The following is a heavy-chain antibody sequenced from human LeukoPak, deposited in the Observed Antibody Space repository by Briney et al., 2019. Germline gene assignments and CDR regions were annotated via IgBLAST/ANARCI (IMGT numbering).Heavy chain of an antibody. V-gene: IGHV3-74*01. D-gene: IGHD2-8*01. CDR3: ARDADGPGSLIDY. J-gene: IGHJ4*02. CDR1: GFTFSTYL. Sequence: PGGSLRLSCAASGFTFSTYLMQWVRQAPGKGLVWVSRINNDGSGTTYADSVKGRFTISRDNPKNTVFLQMNSLRAEDTAVYYCARDADGPGSLIDYWGQGALVTVSS. CDR2: INNDGSGT.